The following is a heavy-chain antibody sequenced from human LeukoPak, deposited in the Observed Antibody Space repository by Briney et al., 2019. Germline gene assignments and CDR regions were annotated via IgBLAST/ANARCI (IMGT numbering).Heavy chain of an antibody. Sequence: SETLSLTCTVSGGSISGYYWSWIRQPPRKGLEWIGYIYSGGSTKYDPSLESRVTMSLDTSKNQVSLNLSSVTAADTAIYFCARGHYDLAPWGQGILVTVSS. CDR1: GGSISGYY. V-gene: IGHV4-59*01. CDR3: ARGHYDLAP. D-gene: IGHD4-17*01. CDR2: IYSGGST. J-gene: IGHJ5*02.